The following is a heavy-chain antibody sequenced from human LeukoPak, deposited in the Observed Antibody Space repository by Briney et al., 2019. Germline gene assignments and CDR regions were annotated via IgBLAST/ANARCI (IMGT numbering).Heavy chain of an antibody. J-gene: IGHJ4*02. D-gene: IGHD2-2*01. CDR3: ARSRQIHCSSTSCYVDFGDY. V-gene: IGHV4-39*01. CDR2: ICYSGNT. Sequence: SETLPLTCTVSGDSISSSNSYWGWIRQPPGKGLEWVGIICYSGNTYYNAALKSRATMCVDTSTNQFSLKLTSVTAADTAVYYCARSRQIHCSSTSCYVDFGDYWGQGTLVTVSS. CDR1: GDSISSSNSY.